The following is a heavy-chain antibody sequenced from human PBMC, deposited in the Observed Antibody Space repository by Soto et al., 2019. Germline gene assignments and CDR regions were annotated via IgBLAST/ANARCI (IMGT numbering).Heavy chain of an antibody. J-gene: IGHJ4*02. Sequence: KASETLSLTCAVSGGSISSGGYSWSWIRQPPGKGLEWIGYIYHSGSTYYNPSLKSRVTISVDRSKNQFSLKLSSVTAADTAVYYCARGYSGTSFNDYWGQGTLVTVSS. V-gene: IGHV4-30-2*01. D-gene: IGHD2-2*01. CDR1: GGSISSGGYS. CDR2: IYHSGST. CDR3: ARGYSGTSFNDY.